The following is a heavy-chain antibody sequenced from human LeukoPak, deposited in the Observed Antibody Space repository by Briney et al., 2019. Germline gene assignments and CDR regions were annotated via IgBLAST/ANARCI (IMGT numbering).Heavy chain of an antibody. D-gene: IGHD1-26*01. CDR2: ISGSGAST. CDR3: AKDVGKWESLHFFDY. V-gene: IGHV3-23*01. J-gene: IGHJ4*02. Sequence: GGSLRLSCLTSGFTLSTNAMSWVRQAPGKGLEWISGISGSGASTYYADSVKGRFTISRDDSRNTLYLQMNSLRGDDTAVYYCAKDVGKWESLHFFDYWGQGALVTVSS. CDR1: GFTLSTNA.